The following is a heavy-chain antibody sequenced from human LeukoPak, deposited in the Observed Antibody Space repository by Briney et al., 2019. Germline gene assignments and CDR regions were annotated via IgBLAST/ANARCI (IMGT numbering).Heavy chain of an antibody. J-gene: IGHJ4*02. Sequence: SVKVSCKASGGTFSSYGISWVRQAPGQGLEWMGRIIPILGIANYAQKFQGRVTLTTDASTSTAYMELRSLRSDDTAVYYCARDSRRGYSYGYDYWGQGTLVTVSS. D-gene: IGHD5-18*01. V-gene: IGHV1-69*04. CDR1: GGTFSSYG. CDR3: ARDSRRGYSYGYDY. CDR2: IIPILGIA.